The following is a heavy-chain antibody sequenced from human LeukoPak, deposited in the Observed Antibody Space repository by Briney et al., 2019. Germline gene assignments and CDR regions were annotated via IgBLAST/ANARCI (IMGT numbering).Heavy chain of an antibody. Sequence: SETLSLTCTVSGGSINSYFWSWIRQPAGKGLEYLGHINTSGSTNYNPSVKSRVIMSRDTSRNQFSLRLTSVTAADTAVYYCANIGGSSSFDYWGQGALVTVSS. D-gene: IGHD1-26*01. CDR1: GGSINSYF. CDR3: ANIGGSSSFDY. CDR2: INTSGST. V-gene: IGHV4-4*07. J-gene: IGHJ4*02.